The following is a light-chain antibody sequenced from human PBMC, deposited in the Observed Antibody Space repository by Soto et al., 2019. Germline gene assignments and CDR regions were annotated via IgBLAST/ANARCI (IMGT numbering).Light chain of an antibody. Sequence: DIQLTQSPSFLSASVGDRVTITCRASQGISSYLAWYQQKPGKAPKLLIYAASTLQSGVPSRFSGSGSGTEFTLTISSLQPEDFATYYCQQLNSYTLKCGGVTKVDIK. CDR2: AAS. CDR3: QQLNSYTLK. CDR1: QGISSY. V-gene: IGKV1-9*01. J-gene: IGKJ4*02.